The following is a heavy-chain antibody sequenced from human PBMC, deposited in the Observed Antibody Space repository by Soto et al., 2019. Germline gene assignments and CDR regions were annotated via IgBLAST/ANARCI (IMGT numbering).Heavy chain of an antibody. D-gene: IGHD6-13*01. CDR1: GFTFSSYA. CDR3: ARAALYSSSFDY. CDR2: ISYDGSNK. Sequence: GGSLRLSCAASGFTFSSYAMHWVRQAQGKGLEWVAVISYDGSNKYYADSVKGRFTISRENSKNTLYLQMNSPRAEDTAVYLCARAALYSSSFDYWGQGTLVTVSS. V-gene: IGHV3-30-3*01. J-gene: IGHJ4*02.